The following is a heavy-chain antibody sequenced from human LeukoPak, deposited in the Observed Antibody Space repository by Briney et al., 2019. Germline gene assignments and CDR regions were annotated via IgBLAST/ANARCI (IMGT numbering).Heavy chain of an antibody. D-gene: IGHD3-10*01. CDR2: INTDGSIT. J-gene: IGHJ4*02. CDR3: ARDRGPRTGFMVREAYDY. CDR1: EFTFSSYW. Sequence: GGSLRLSCAASEFTFSSYWMSWVRQAPGKGLVWVSRINTDGSITNYADSVKGRFSISRDNAKNTLYLQMSSLRAEDTAVYYCARDRGPRTGFMVREAYDYWGQGTLVTVSS. V-gene: IGHV3-74*01.